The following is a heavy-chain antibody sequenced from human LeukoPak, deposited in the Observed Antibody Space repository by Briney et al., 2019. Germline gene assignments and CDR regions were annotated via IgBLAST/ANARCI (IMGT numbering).Heavy chain of an antibody. D-gene: IGHD6-19*01. CDR1: GGTFSSYA. CDR2: INPNSGGT. V-gene: IGHV1-2*02. CDR3: ARDLAVAGDYYYYGMDV. Sequence: ASVKVSCKASGGTFSSYAISWVRQAPGQGLEWMGWINPNSGGTNYAQKFQGRVTMTRDTSISTAYMELSRLRSDDTAVYYCARDLAVAGDYYYYGMDVWGQGTTVTVSS. J-gene: IGHJ6*02.